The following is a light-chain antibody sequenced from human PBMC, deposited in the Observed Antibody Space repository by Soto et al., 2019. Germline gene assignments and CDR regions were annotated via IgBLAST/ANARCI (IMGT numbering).Light chain of an antibody. CDR3: CSYTTSNTRQIV. Sequence: HSALTQPASVSGSPVQSITISCTGTSSDVGGYNHVSWYQQQPGKAPKFMIYDVTNRPSGVSNRFSGSKSGNTASLTISGLQAEDEADYYCCSYTTSNTRQIVFGAGTKVTVL. J-gene: IGLJ1*01. CDR2: DVT. CDR1: SSDVGGYNH. V-gene: IGLV2-14*01.